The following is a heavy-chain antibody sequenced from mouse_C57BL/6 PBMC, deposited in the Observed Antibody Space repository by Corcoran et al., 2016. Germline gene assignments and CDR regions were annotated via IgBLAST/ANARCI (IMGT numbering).Heavy chain of an antibody. CDR1: GYTFTAYY. D-gene: IGHD1-1*01. J-gene: IGHJ3*01. CDR2: INPNNGGT. CDR3: ARSYYGSSYFAWFAY. V-gene: IGHV1-26*01. Sequence: EVQLQQSGPELVKPGASVKISCKASGYTFTAYYMNWVKQSHGKSLEWIGDINPNNGGTSYNQKFKGKATLTVDKSSSTAYMELRSLTSEDSAVYYCARSYYGSSYFAWFAYWGQGTLVTVSA.